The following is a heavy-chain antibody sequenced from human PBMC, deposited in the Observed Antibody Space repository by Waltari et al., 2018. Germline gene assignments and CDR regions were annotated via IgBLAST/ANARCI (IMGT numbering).Heavy chain of an antibody. V-gene: IGHV1-69*01. D-gene: IGHD6-19*01. CDR1: GGTFSSYA. J-gene: IGHJ5*02. Sequence: QVQLVQSGAEVKKPGSSVKVSCKASGGTFSSYASSWVRQTPGQGLEWRVGIIPIFGTANYAQKFQGRVTITADESTSTAYMELSSLRSEDTAVYYCARDTDSSGMNNWFDPWGQGTLVTVSS. CDR2: IIPIFGTA. CDR3: ARDTDSSGMNNWFDP.